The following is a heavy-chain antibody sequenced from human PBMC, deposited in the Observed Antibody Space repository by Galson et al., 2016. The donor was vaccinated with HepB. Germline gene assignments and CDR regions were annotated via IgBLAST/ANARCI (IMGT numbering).Heavy chain of an antibody. Sequence: SLRLSCAASGFTFRSHGMHWVRQAPGQGLEWVAVISNEESVNYYADSVKGRFTISRDNFRNTFFLQMNSLRAEDTAVYFCAKEGGVPVTRYAFDIWGQGTMVTVSS. CDR2: ISNEESVN. D-gene: IGHD6-19*01. V-gene: IGHV3-30*18. CDR1: GFTFRSHG. J-gene: IGHJ3*02. CDR3: AKEGGVPVTRYAFDI.